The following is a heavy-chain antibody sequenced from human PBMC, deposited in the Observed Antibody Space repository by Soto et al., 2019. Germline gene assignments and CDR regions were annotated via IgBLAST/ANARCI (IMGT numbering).Heavy chain of an antibody. CDR3: TSSASPDAY. D-gene: IGHD1-26*01. CDR2: INSGSTSV. J-gene: IGHJ4*02. Sequence: EVQLVESGGGLVQPGGSLSLSCVASGFDFNSYSMNWVRQAPGKGLEWISYINSGSTSVFYADSVKGRFTISRDNAKNSLYLQMNSLRAEDTAVYYCTSSASPDAYWGQGTLVTVSS. V-gene: IGHV3-48*01. CDR1: GFDFNSYS.